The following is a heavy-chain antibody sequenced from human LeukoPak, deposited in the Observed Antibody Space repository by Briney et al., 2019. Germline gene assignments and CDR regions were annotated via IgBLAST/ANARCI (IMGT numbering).Heavy chain of an antibody. CDR3: AKMLAAHDAFDS. CDR1: GFTFSTYV. D-gene: IGHD2-8*01. J-gene: IGHJ3*02. Sequence: GGSLRLSCAASGFTFSTYVMSWVRQAPGKGLEWVSAIGRSGGSTYYADSMKGRFTISRYNSKNTLYLQMNGLRAEDTAVYYCAKMLAAHDAFDSWGQGTMVTVSS. CDR2: IGRSGGST. V-gene: IGHV3-23*01.